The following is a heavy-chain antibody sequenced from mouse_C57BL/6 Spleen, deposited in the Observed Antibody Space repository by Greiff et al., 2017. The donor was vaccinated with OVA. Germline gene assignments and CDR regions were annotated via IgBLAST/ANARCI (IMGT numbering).Heavy chain of an antibody. J-gene: IGHJ3*01. CDR1: GFSLNSYA. V-gene: IGHV2-9-1*01. CDR3: ARNSDSIPFDY. CDR2: IWTGGGT. Sequence: VKLMESGPGLVAPSQSLSITCTVSGFSLNSYAISWVRQPPGKGLEWLGVIWTGGGTNYNSALKSRLSISKDNSKSQVFLQMNSRRTADTARYDCARNSDSIPFDYWGQGTLVTVSA. D-gene: IGHD2-10*02.